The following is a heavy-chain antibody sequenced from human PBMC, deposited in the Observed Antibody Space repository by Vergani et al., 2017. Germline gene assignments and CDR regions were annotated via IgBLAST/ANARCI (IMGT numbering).Heavy chain of an antibody. CDR2: IYNSAST. Sequence: QVQLQESGPGLVKPSQTLSLTCTVSGGSISSGSYYWSWIRQPAGKGLEWIGRIYNSASTNYNPSLKSRVTISVDTSKNQFSLKLSSVTAADTAVYYCARDGVGGSGGFGDYWGQGTLVTVSS. CDR1: GGSISSGSYY. V-gene: IGHV4-61*02. CDR3: ARDGVGGSGGFGDY. J-gene: IGHJ4*02. D-gene: IGHD3-10*01.